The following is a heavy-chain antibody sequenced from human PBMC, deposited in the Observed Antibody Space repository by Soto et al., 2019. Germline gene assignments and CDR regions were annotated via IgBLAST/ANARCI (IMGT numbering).Heavy chain of an antibody. V-gene: IGHV4-59*01. CDR2: IHYNGNT. Sequence: ETLSLTCTVSGDSISAYSWSWVRQPPGKGLEWIGNIHYNGNTKYNPSLKSRVSMSVDTSKNQFSLRLISVTAADTAKYFCAREGNLGRWLQPLDFWGQGTLVTVSS. CDR1: GDSISAYS. J-gene: IGHJ4*02. D-gene: IGHD5-12*01. CDR3: AREGNLGRWLQPLDF.